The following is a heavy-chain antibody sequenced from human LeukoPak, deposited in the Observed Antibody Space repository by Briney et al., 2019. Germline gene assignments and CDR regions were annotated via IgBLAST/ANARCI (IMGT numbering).Heavy chain of an antibody. V-gene: IGHV4-34*01. CDR1: GGSFSGYY. CDR3: ASIGDPDYGGPEAFDI. CDR2: INHSGST. D-gene: IGHD4-23*01. Sequence: KTSETLSLTCAVYGGSFSGYYWSWIRQPPGKGLEWIGEINHSGSTNYNPSLKSRVTISVDTSKNQFSLKLSSVTAADAAVYYCASIGDPDYGGPEAFDIWGQGTMVTVSS. J-gene: IGHJ3*02.